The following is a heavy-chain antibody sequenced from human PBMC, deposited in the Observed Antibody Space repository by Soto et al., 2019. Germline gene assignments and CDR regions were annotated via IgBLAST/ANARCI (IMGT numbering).Heavy chain of an antibody. D-gene: IGHD1-26*01. Sequence: GGSLRLSCAASGFTFSSYALNWVRQAPGKGLDWVSSISGGSTYIYHADSVKGRFTISRDNAKHSLYLQMNSLRVEDPAVYFCASGKSGSYDYWGQGTLVTVSS. CDR2: ISGGSTYI. J-gene: IGHJ4*02. V-gene: IGHV3-21*01. CDR3: ASGKSGSYDY. CDR1: GFTFSSYA.